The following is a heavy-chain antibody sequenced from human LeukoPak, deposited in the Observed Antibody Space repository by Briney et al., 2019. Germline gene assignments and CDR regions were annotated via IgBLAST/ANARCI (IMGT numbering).Heavy chain of an antibody. CDR3: ARPGRLSYYYYMDV. Sequence: SVKVSCKASGGTFSSYAISWVRQAPGHGLEWMGGIIPIFGTANYAQKFQGRVTITADESTSTAYMELSSLRSEDTALYYCARPGRLSYYYYMDVWGKGTTVTVSS. J-gene: IGHJ6*03. D-gene: IGHD5-12*01. CDR1: GGTFSSYA. CDR2: IIPIFGTA. V-gene: IGHV1-69*01.